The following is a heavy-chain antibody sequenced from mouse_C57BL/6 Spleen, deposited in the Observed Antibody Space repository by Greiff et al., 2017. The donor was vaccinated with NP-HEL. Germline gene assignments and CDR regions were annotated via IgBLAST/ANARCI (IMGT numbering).Heavy chain of an antibody. CDR3: ARLGYDYEAY. Sequence: VQLQQPGAELVRPGSSVKLSCKASGYTFTSYWMDWVNQRPGQGLEWIGNIYPSDSETHYNQKFKDKATLTVDKSSSTAYMQLSSLTSEDSAVYYCARLGYDYEAYWGQGTLVTVSA. D-gene: IGHD2-4*01. CDR1: GYTFTSYW. CDR2: IYPSDSET. V-gene: IGHV1-61*01. J-gene: IGHJ3*01.